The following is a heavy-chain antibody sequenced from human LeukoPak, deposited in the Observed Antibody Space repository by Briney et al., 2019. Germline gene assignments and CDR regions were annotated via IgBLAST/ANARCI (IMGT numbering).Heavy chain of an antibody. CDR2: IYYSGST. J-gene: IGHJ4*02. V-gene: IGHV4-61*01. D-gene: IGHD3-16*01. CDR1: GGSVSSGSYY. CDR3: AREDYGDYVDY. Sequence: SETLSLTCTVSGGSVSSGSYYWSWIRQPPGKGLEWIGYIYYSGSTNYNPSLKSRVTISVDTSKNQFSLKLSSVTAADTAVYYCAREDYGDYVDYWGQGTLVTVSS.